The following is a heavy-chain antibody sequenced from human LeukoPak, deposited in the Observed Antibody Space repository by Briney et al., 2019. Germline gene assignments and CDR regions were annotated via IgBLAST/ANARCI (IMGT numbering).Heavy chain of an antibody. V-gene: IGHV4-4*07. CDR1: GFTVSSNS. CDR3: ARDWDVAAAGHFDY. Sequence: GSLRLSCTVSGFTVSSNSMSWVRQAPGKGLEWIGRVYTSGSTNYNPSLKTRVTMSVDTSKNQFSLKLSSVTAADTAVYYCARDWDVAAAGHFDYWGQGTLVTVSS. D-gene: IGHD6-13*01. CDR2: VYTSGST. J-gene: IGHJ4*02.